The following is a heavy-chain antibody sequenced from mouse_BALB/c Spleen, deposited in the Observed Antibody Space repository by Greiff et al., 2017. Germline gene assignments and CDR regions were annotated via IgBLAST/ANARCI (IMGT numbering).Heavy chain of an antibody. CDR2: ISYSGST. CDR1: GYSITSDYA. CDR3: AVLGSYFDY. V-gene: IGHV3-2*02. J-gene: IGHJ2*01. Sequence: EVKLMESGPGLVKPSQSLSLTCTVTGYSITSDYAWNWIRQFPGNKLEWMGYISYSGSTSYNPSLKSRISITRDTSKNQFFLQLNSVTTEDTATYYCAVLGSYFDYWGQGTTLTVSS. D-gene: IGHD4-1*01.